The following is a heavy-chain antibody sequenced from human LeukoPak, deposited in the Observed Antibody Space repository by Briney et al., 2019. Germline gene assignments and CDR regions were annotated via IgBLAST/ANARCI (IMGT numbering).Heavy chain of an antibody. CDR1: GYTFTGYY. V-gene: IGHV1-2*02. D-gene: IGHD2-15*01. Sequence: ASVKVSCKASGYTFTGYYMHWVRQAPGQGLEWMGWINPNSGGTNYAQKFQGRVTMTRDTSISTAYMELSRLRSDDTAVYYCARTTLCCSGGSCSRQFDYWGQGTLVTVSS. CDR3: ARTTLCCSGGSCSRQFDY. J-gene: IGHJ4*02. CDR2: INPNSGGT.